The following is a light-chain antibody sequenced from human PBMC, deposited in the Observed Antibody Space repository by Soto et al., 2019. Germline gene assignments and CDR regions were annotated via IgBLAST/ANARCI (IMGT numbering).Light chain of an antibody. Sequence: EIVLTQSPGTLSLSPGERATLSCRASQSVTSSYLAWYQQKPGQAPRLLIYGASSRDTGIPDRFSGSGSGTDFTLTISRLEPEDFAVYYCQQYGSSQSTFGQGTKVEIK. V-gene: IGKV3-20*01. J-gene: IGKJ1*01. CDR2: GAS. CDR3: QQYGSSQST. CDR1: QSVTSSY.